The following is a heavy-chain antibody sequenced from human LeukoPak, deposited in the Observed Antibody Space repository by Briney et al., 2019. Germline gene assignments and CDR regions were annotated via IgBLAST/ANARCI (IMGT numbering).Heavy chain of an antibody. Sequence: GGSLRLSCAASGFTFSSFEMNWVRQAPGKGLEWISYMSGSGTTIYYADSVKGRFTISRDNAKNSLYLQMNSLRAEDTAVYYCARAVRSGWYFDYWGQGTLVTVSS. CDR3: ARAVRSGWYFDY. V-gene: IGHV3-48*03. D-gene: IGHD6-19*01. J-gene: IGHJ4*02. CDR2: MSGSGTTI. CDR1: GFTFSSFE.